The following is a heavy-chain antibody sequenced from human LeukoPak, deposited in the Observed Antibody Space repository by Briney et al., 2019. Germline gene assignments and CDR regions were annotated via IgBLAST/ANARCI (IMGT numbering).Heavy chain of an antibody. CDR1: GGSISIYY. Sequence: PSETLSLTCIVSGGSISIYYWSWIRQPAGKGLEWIGRIYTSGSTNYNPSLKSRVTMSVDTSKNQFSLKLSSVTAADTAVYYCARDSSGYYLPDAFDIWGQGTMVTVSS. V-gene: IGHV4-4*07. CDR3: ARDSSGYYLPDAFDI. CDR2: IYTSGST. J-gene: IGHJ3*02. D-gene: IGHD3-22*01.